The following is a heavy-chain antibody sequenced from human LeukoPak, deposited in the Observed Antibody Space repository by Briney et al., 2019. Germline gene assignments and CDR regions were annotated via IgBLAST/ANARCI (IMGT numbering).Heavy chain of an antibody. D-gene: IGHD5-12*01. Sequence: ASVKVSCKASGYTFTSYDINWVRQATGQGLEWMGWMNPNSGNTGYAQKFQGRVTMTRNTSISTAYMELSSLRSEDTAVYYCARGYEGYRGMFHWFDPWGQGTLVTVSS. CDR2: MNPNSGNT. CDR1: GYTFTSYD. V-gene: IGHV1-8*01. J-gene: IGHJ5*02. CDR3: ARGYEGYRGMFHWFDP.